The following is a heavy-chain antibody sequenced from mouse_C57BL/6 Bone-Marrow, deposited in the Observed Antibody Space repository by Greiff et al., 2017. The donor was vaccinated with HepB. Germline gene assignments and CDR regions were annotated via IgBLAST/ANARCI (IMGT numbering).Heavy chain of an antibody. CDR1: GYTFTSYT. D-gene: IGHD2-4*01. CDR2: INPSSGYT. Sequence: QVHVKQSGAELARPGASVKMSCKASGYTFTSYTMHWVKQRPGQGLEWIGYINPSSGYTKYNQKFKDKATLTADKSSSTAYMQLSSLTSEDSAVYYCARILYYDYDGWFAYWGQGTLVTVSA. V-gene: IGHV1-4*01. CDR3: ARILYYDYDGWFAY. J-gene: IGHJ3*01.